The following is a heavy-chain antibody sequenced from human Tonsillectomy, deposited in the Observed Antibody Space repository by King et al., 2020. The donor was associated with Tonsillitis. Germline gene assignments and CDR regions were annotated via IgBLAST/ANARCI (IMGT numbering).Heavy chain of an antibody. CDR1: GFTFSSYS. J-gene: IGHJ3*02. CDR3: AKSLSGWLDAFAI. V-gene: IGHV3-23*04. Sequence: VQLVESGGGLVQPGGSLRLSCAASGFTFSSYSMSWVRQAPGKGREWVSAISGSGDTTYFTDSVKGRFTISRDNSKNTLSLQMNNLRAEDTAVYFCAKSLSGWLDAFAIWGQGTMVTVSS. D-gene: IGHD1-26*01. CDR2: ISGSGDTT.